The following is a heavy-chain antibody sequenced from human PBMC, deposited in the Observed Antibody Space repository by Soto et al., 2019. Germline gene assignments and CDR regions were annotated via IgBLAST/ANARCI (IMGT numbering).Heavy chain of an antibody. Sequence: QVQLVQSGAEVKKPGSSVKVSCKASGGTFSSYAISWVRKAPGQVLAWMGGIIPIFGTANYAQKFQGRVTITADESTSTADMELSSLRSEDTAVYYCARAPGDSSGYYYFDYWGQGTLVTVSS. V-gene: IGHV1-69*01. CDR3: ARAPGDSSGYYYFDY. CDR2: IIPIFGTA. J-gene: IGHJ4*02. CDR1: GGTFSSYA. D-gene: IGHD3-22*01.